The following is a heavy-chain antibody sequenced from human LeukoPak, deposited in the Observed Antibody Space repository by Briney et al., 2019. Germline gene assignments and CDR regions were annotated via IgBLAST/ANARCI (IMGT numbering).Heavy chain of an antibody. J-gene: IGHJ4*02. Sequence: PGGSLRLSCAASGFTFSSYSMNWVRQAPGKGLEWVSYISSSSSTIYYADSVKGRFTISRDNAKNSLYLQVNSLRAEDTAVYYCAREEYSYGSAFDYWGQGTLVTVSS. CDR1: GFTFSSYS. CDR2: ISSSSSTI. CDR3: AREEYSYGSAFDY. D-gene: IGHD5-18*01. V-gene: IGHV3-48*01.